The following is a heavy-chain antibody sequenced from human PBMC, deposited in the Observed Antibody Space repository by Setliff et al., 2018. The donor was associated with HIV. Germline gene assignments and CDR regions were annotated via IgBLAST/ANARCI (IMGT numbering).Heavy chain of an antibody. CDR3: ARGHSSSAYDAYDI. D-gene: IGHD6-6*01. Sequence: ASVKVSCKASGYTFNNYGISWVRQAPGQGLEWMGWINTHSGYTNYAQNVQGRVTVTMDPSASTAYMELSSLRSEDTAVYYCARGHSSSAYDAYDIWGQGTMVTVSS. CDR2: INTHSGYT. CDR1: GYTFNNYG. J-gene: IGHJ3*02. V-gene: IGHV1-18*01.